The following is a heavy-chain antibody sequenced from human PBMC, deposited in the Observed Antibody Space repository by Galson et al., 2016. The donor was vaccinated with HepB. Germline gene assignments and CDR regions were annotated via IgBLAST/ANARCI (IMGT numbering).Heavy chain of an antibody. Sequence: SVKVSCKVSGNSLAELFIHWVRLAPGKGLEWVGGFDPEDGETTYAQKFQGRVSMTEDTSTDTGYMELSSLRYDDTAVYYCAPVGRYTTASPYYDYYFGMDVWGKGTTVTVSS. CDR3: APVGRYTTASPYYDYYFGMDV. J-gene: IGHJ6*04. D-gene: IGHD3-10*01. V-gene: IGHV1-24*01. CDR1: GNSLAELF. CDR2: FDPEDGET.